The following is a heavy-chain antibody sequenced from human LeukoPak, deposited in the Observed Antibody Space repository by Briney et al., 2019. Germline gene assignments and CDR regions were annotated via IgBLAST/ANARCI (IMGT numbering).Heavy chain of an antibody. D-gene: IGHD6-13*01. V-gene: IGHV4-59*01. Sequence: PSETLSLTCTVSGGSISSDYWSWIRQSPGKGLEWIGYIYYSGTTSYNPSLKSRVTISLDTSKHQFSLKLSSVTAADTAVYYCARGGSWGSPDYWGQGTLVTVSS. CDR2: IYYSGTT. J-gene: IGHJ4*02. CDR1: GGSISSDY. CDR3: ARGGSWGSPDY.